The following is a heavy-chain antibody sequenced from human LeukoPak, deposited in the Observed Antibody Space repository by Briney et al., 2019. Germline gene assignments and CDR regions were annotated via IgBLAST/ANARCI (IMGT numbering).Heavy chain of an antibody. CDR2: IGGSGGGT. D-gene: IGHD6-19*01. CDR1: GFTFSTYG. Sequence: GGSLRLSCAASGFTFSTYGMNWVRQAPGKGLEWVSAIGGSGGGTYYADSVKGRFTISRDNSNNTLYLQMNSLRAEDTAVYYCAKRGSGWYEDYYYYMDVWGKGTTVTISS. J-gene: IGHJ6*03. V-gene: IGHV3-23*01. CDR3: AKRGSGWYEDYYYYMDV.